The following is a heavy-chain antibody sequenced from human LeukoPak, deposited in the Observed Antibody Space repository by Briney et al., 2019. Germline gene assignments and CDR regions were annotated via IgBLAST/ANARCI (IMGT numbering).Heavy chain of an antibody. CDR2: ITGTGGST. CDR1: GFTFASYA. J-gene: IGHJ4*02. V-gene: IGHV3-23*01. D-gene: IGHD3-16*01. Sequence: GGSLRLSCAASGFTFASYAMSWVRQAPGKGLEWVSCITGTGGSTYYADAVKGRFTISRDNAQNSLYLQMNGLRVEDTAVYYCTRRLDDWGQGTLVTVSS. CDR3: TRRLDD.